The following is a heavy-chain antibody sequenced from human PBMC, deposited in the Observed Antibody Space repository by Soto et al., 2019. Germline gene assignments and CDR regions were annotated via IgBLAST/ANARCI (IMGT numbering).Heavy chain of an antibody. J-gene: IGHJ5*02. CDR2: ISPFNGHT. Sequence: QIQLVQSETEVKEPWASVKVSCKTSGYTFIHSGISWVRHAPGQGLAWMGWISPFNGHTHYAQTFQGRVTLTTDTSTATAFLELRSLRSDDTAVYYCAREPPRPTAVLNYFDPWGRGTLVTVSS. V-gene: IGHV1-18*01. CDR1: GYTFIHSG. CDR3: AREPPRPTAVLNYFDP. D-gene: IGHD1-7*01.